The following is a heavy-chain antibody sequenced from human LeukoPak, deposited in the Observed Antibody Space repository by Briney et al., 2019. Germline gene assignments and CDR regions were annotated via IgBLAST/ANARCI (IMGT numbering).Heavy chain of an antibody. D-gene: IGHD6-19*01. V-gene: IGHV3-23*01. CDR3: AKSGVSGWYSKPADY. Sequence: GGSLRLSCAASGFTFSSYGMSWVRQAPGKGLEWVSAISGSGGSTYYADSVKGRFTISRDNSKNTLYLQMNSLRAEDTAVYYCAKSGVSGWYSKPADYWGQGTLVTVSS. J-gene: IGHJ4*02. CDR2: ISGSGGST. CDR1: GFTFSSYG.